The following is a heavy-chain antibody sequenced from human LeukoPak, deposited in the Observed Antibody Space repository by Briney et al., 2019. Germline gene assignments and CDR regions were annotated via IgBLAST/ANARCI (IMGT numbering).Heavy chain of an antibody. CDR3: ASFQDSSGYSPFDP. Sequence: ASVKVSCKASGYTFTSYGISWVRQAPGQGLEWMGWISAYNGNTNYAQKLQGRVTMTTDTSTSTAYMELRSLRSDDTAVYYCASFQDSSGYSPFDPWGQGTLVTVSS. CDR1: GYTFTSYG. CDR2: ISAYNGNT. V-gene: IGHV1-18*01. J-gene: IGHJ5*02. D-gene: IGHD3-22*01.